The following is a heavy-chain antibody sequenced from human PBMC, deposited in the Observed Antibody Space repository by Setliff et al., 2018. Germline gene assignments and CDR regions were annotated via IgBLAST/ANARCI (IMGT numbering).Heavy chain of an antibody. J-gene: IGHJ4*02. CDR1: GFIFSTYW. V-gene: IGHV3-7*01. CDR3: ARLRKDYGDYYYFDY. Sequence: GGSLRLSCAASGFIFSTYWMSWVRQAPGKGLEWVANIKQDGSDKYYADSVKGRFTISRDNAKNPLYLQMNSLRAEDTAVYYCARLRKDYGDYYYFDYWGQGTLVTVSS. CDR2: IKQDGSDK. D-gene: IGHD4-17*01.